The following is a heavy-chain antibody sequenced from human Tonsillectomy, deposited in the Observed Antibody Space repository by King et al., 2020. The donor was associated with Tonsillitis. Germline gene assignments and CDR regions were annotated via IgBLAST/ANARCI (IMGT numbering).Heavy chain of an antibody. J-gene: IGHJ4*02. CDR1: GGSISSYY. CDR2: IYYSGST. V-gene: IGHV4-59*08. D-gene: IGHD3-3*01. CDR3: ASLGTSHYDFWSGYPPEYYFDY. Sequence: QLQESGPGLVKPSETLSLTCTVSGGSISSYYWSWIRQPPGKGLEWIGYIYYSGSTNYNPSLKSRVTISVDTSKNQFSLKLGSVTAADTAVYYCASLGTSHYDFWSGYPPEYYFDYWGQGTLVTVSS.